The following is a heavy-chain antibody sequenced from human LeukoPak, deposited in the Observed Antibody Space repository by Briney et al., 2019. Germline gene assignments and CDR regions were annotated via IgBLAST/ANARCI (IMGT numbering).Heavy chain of an antibody. D-gene: IGHD5-12*01. CDR1: GGSFSGYY. CDR2: INHSGST. J-gene: IGHJ4*02. Sequence: SETLSLTCAVYGGSFSGYYWSWIRQPPGKGLEWIGEINHSGSTNYNPSLKSRVTISVDTSKNQFSLKLSSVTAADTAIYYCVRHDGRGGATMGALDSWGQGSLVTVSS. V-gene: IGHV4-34*01. CDR3: VRHDGRGGATMGALDS.